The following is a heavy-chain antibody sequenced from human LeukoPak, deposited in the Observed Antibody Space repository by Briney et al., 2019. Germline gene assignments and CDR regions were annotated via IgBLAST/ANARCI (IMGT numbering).Heavy chain of an antibody. V-gene: IGHV1-69*05. Sequence: ASVKVSCKXSGGTFSSYAISWVRQAPGQGLEWMGRIIPIFSTANYSQKFQGRVTITTDESTSTAYMELGSVRSEGTAVYYCARDRAVWSGYNFVYWGQGTLVTVSS. J-gene: IGHJ4*02. D-gene: IGHD3-3*01. CDR2: IIPIFSTA. CDR1: GGTFSSYA. CDR3: ARDRAVWSGYNFVY.